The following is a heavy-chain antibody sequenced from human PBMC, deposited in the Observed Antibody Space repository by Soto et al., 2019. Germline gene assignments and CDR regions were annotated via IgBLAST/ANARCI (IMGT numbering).Heavy chain of an antibody. CDR2: VNSDGISV. D-gene: IGHD2-8*01. CDR1: EFTFSNYW. J-gene: IGHJ6*02. CDR3: VREGCTMGGGSGMDV. Sequence: EVQVVESGGGLVQPGGSLRLSCAASEFTFSNYWMHWVRQAPGKGLVWVARVNSDGISVRYADSVKGRFTISRDNAKNKADLQMMSLRAEDTAVYYCVREGCTMGGGSGMDVWGQGTTVTVSS. V-gene: IGHV3-74*01.